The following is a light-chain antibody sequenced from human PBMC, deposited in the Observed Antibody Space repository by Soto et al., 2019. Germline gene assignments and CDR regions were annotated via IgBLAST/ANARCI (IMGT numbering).Light chain of an antibody. Sequence: EIVLTQSPGALSLSPGEGATLSCRASHSVASTYLAWYQQKPGLAPRLIIYGASNRASGTPDRFSGGGSGTDFTLTISRLEPEDFAGYYCQQSGSSAFTFGQGTKLEIK. CDR1: HSVASTY. J-gene: IGKJ2*01. CDR3: QQSGSSAFT. CDR2: GAS. V-gene: IGKV3-20*01.